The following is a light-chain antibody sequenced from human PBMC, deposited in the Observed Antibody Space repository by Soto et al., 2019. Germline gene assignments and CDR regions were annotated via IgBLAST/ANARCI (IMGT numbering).Light chain of an antibody. CDR1: QSVSSGY. V-gene: IGKV3-20*01. Sequence: EIVLTQSPGTLSLSPGERATLSCSATQSVSSGYLAWYQHKPGQAPRLLMSGASSRATGIPDRFSGSGSGTDFTLTISRLEPEDFAVYYCQQFVSSPITFGGGTKVDIK. J-gene: IGKJ4*01. CDR3: QQFVSSPIT. CDR2: GAS.